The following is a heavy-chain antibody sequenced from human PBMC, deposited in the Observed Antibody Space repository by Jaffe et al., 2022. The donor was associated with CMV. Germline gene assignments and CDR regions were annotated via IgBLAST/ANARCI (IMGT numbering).Heavy chain of an antibody. CDR2: ISWNSGSI. D-gene: IGHD1-26*01. CDR3: AKDMGWELHNWFDP. Sequence: EVQLVESGGGLVQPGRSLRLSCAASGFTFDDYAMHWVRQAPGKGLEWVSGISWNSGSIGYADSVKGRFTISRDNAKNSLYLQMNSLRAEDTALYYCAKDMGWELHNWFDPWGQGTLVTVSS. CDR1: GFTFDDYA. V-gene: IGHV3-9*01. J-gene: IGHJ5*02.